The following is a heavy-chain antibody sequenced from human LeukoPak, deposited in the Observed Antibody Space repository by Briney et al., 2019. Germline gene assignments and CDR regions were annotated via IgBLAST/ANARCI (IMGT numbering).Heavy chain of an antibody. V-gene: IGHV3-53*01. Sequence: GGSLRLSCAASGFTVNGNYMSWVRQAPGKGLEWVSIIYSGGSTYYADSVEGRFTISRDNSINTLYLQMNSLKDEDTAFYYCARDRVGTGRALLDLWGQGTLVSVSS. J-gene: IGHJ5*02. CDR1: GFTVNGNY. CDR2: IYSGGST. D-gene: IGHD1-14*01. CDR3: ARDRVGTGRALLDL.